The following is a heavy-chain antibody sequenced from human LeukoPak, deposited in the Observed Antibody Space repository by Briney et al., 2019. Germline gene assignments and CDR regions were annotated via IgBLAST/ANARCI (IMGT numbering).Heavy chain of an antibody. CDR2: INPNSGGT. Sequence: GASVKVSCKASGYTFTGYYMHWVRQAPGQGLEWMGWINPNSGGTNYAQKFQGRVTMTRDTSISTAYMELRSLRSDDTAVYYCARASRFFDHTYFYYMDVWDKGTTVTISS. CDR1: GYTFTGYY. D-gene: IGHD3-9*01. J-gene: IGHJ6*03. V-gene: IGHV1-2*02. CDR3: ARASRFFDHTYFYYMDV.